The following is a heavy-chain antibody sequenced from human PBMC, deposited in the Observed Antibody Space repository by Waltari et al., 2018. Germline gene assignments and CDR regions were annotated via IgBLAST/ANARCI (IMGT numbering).Heavy chain of an antibody. J-gene: IGHJ4*02. CDR1: GFTFSYYT. CDR2: ISGTSDYK. V-gene: IGHV3-21*01. CDR3: ARDTVPTAIDLDY. Sequence: EVQLVESGGGLVKPGGSLRLSCAASGFTFSYYTMNWVRQAPGKGLEWVSSISGTSDYKYYSDSGKGRFTISRDNANNLLYLQMNSLRAEDAAIYYCARDTVPTAIDLDYWGQGTLVTVSS. D-gene: IGHD2-2*01.